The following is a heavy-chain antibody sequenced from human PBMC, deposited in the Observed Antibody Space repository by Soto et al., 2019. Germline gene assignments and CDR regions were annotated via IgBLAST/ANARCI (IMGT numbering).Heavy chain of an antibody. CDR1: GGSISSGGYY. CDR2: IYYSGST. CDR3: ARGGSYPHAPYYYGMDV. J-gene: IGHJ6*02. Sequence: PSETLSLTCTVSGGSISSGGYYWSWIRQHPGKGLEWIGYIYYSGSTYYNPSLKSRVTISVDTSKNQFSLKLSSVTAADTAVYYCARGGSYPHAPYYYGMDVWGQGTTVTVSS. V-gene: IGHV4-31*03. D-gene: IGHD1-26*01.